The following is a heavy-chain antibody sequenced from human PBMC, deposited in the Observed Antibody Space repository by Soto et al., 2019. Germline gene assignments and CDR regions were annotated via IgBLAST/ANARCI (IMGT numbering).Heavy chain of an antibody. CDR1: GYTLTELS. Sequence: ASVKVSCKVSGYTLTELSMHWVRQAPGKGLEWMGGFDPEDGETIYAQKFQGRVTMTEDTSTDTAYMELSSLRSEDPAVYYCATDLPTGYAFDIWGQGTMVTGSS. CDR3: ATDLPTGYAFDI. V-gene: IGHV1-24*01. J-gene: IGHJ3*02. D-gene: IGHD3-9*01. CDR2: FDPEDGET.